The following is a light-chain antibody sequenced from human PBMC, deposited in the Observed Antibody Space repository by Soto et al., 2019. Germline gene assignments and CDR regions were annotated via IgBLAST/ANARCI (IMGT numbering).Light chain of an antibody. J-gene: IGLJ3*02. CDR1: TSNMGSKT. Sequence: QSVLTQPHSASGTTGQRVTISCSRGTSNMGSKTVNWYQVLPGAAPKLLIYSSDQRPSGFPDRFSGSKSGTSASLAISGRQYEDDADYFCAPWDVSLNGWVFGGGTKLTVL. CDR3: APWDVSLNGWV. CDR2: SSD. V-gene: IGLV1-44*01.